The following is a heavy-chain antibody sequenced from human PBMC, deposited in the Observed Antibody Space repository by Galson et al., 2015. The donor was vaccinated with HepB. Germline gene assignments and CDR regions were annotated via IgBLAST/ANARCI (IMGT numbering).Heavy chain of an antibody. J-gene: IGHJ3*02. Sequence: SLRLSCAASGFTFSSYGMHWVRQAPGKGLEWVAVISYDGSNKYYADSVKGRFTISRDNSKNTLYLQMNSLRAEDTAVYYCAKGGPYSNYVNDAFDIWGQGTMVTVSS. CDR3: AKGGPYSNYVNDAFDI. CDR1: GFTFSSYG. CDR2: ISYDGSNK. D-gene: IGHD4-11*01. V-gene: IGHV3-30*18.